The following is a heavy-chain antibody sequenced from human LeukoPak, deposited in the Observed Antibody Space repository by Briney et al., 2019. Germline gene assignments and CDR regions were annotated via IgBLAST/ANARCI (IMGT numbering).Heavy chain of an antibody. CDR1: GFTFSTYW. Sequence: GGSLRLSCAASGFTFSTYWMSWVRQAPGKGLEWVANIKQDGSEKNYVDSVKGRFTISRDNAKNSLYLQMNSLRAEDTAVYYCARDRVATMYNYFDYWGQGTLVTVSS. CDR3: ARDRVATMYNYFDY. J-gene: IGHJ4*02. CDR2: IKQDGSEK. V-gene: IGHV3-7*01. D-gene: IGHD5-24*01.